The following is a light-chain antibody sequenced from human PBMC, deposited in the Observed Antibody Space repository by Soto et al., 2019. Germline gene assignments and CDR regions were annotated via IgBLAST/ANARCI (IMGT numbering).Light chain of an antibody. Sequence: DIQLTQSPSSLSASVGGRVTITCRASQSISSYLNWYQQKPGKAPNVLISDASSLQTGVPSRFSGSGSGTDFTLTISSLQPEDFATYYCQQSYGSPPTFGQGTKVEI. J-gene: IGKJ1*01. CDR2: DAS. CDR1: QSISSY. V-gene: IGKV1-39*01. CDR3: QQSYGSPPT.